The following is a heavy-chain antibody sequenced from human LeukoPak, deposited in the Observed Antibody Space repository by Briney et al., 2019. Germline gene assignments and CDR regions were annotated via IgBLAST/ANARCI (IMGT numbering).Heavy chain of an antibody. CDR3: ARGQAGTRFDY. D-gene: IGHD6-13*01. CDR2: IDPNSGGT. J-gene: IGHJ4*02. CDR1: GYTFTGYY. V-gene: IGHV1-2*02. Sequence: GASVKVSCKASGYTFTGYYIDWVRQAPGQGLKWMGWIDPNSGGTNYAQKFQGRVTMTRDTSISTAYMELSALRSDDTAVYYCARGQAGTRFDYWGQGALVTVSS.